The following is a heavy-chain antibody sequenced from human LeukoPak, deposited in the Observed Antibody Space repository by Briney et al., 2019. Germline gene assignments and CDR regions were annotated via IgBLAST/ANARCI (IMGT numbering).Heavy chain of an antibody. Sequence: GGSLRLSCAASGFTFSSYSRNWVRQPPAKGLEGVSSISSSNSYIYYADSVKGRFTISRDNAKNSLYLQMNSLRAEDTAVYYCKSDIVVVPAAIVEQQPASVYWGEGTLVTVSS. CDR2: ISSSNSYI. J-gene: IGHJ4*02. V-gene: IGHV3-21*01. CDR1: GFTFSSYS. D-gene: IGHD2-2*02. CDR3: KSDIVVVPAAIVEQQPASVY.